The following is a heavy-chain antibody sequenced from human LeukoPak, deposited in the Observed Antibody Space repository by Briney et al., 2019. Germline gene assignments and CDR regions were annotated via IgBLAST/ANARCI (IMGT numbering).Heavy chain of an antibody. CDR2: IYHSGST. D-gene: IGHD1-26*01. CDR3: ARDWWHSGSYPTLTV. J-gene: IGHJ4*02. CDR1: GGSISSYY. Sequence: SETLSLTCTVSGGSISSYYWSWIRQPPGKGLEWIGYIYHSGSTYYNPSLKSRVTISVDRSKNQFSLKLSSVTAADTAVYYCARDWWHSGSYPTLTVWGQGTLVTVSS. V-gene: IGHV4-59*12.